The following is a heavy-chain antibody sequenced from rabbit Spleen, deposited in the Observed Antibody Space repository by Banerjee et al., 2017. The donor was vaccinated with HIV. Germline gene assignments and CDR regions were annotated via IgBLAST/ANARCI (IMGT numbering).Heavy chain of an antibody. Sequence: QSLEESGGDLVKPGASLTLTCKASGFDLSSYYYMCWVRQAPGKGLEWIACIDTNSGSTWYATWAKGRFTISKTSSTTVTLQMTSLTAADTATYFCARDLVAVIGWNFSLWGQGTLVTVS. CDR3: ARDLVAVIGWNFSL. J-gene: IGHJ4*01. CDR1: GFDLSSYYY. CDR2: IDTNSGST. D-gene: IGHD1-1*01. V-gene: IGHV1S40*01.